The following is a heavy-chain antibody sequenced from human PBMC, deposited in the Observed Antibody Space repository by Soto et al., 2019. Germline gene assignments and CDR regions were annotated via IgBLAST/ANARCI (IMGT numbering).Heavy chain of an antibody. J-gene: IGHJ6*02. D-gene: IGHD2-2*02. CDR2: ISSSSSTI. Sequence: GGSLRLSCAASGFTFSSYSMNWVRQAPGKGLEWVSYISSSSSTIYYADSVKGRFTISRDNAKNSLYLQMNSLRDEDTAVYYCARGRYCSSTSCYTRWAYYYYGMDVWGQGTTVTVSS. CDR3: ARGRYCSSTSCYTRWAYYYYGMDV. V-gene: IGHV3-48*02. CDR1: GFTFSSYS.